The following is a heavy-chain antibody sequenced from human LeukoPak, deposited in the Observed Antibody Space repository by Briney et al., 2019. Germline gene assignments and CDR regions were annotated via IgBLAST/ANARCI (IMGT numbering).Heavy chain of an antibody. Sequence: SQTLSLTCAISGDSVSSDSASWNWIRQSPSRGLEWLGRTYYKSKWYTDYAVSVKSRITINPDTSKNQFSLQLNSVTPEDTAVYYCARGAAAGYDFDYWGQGTLVTVSS. CDR1: GDSVSSDSAS. V-gene: IGHV6-1*01. CDR3: ARGAAAGYDFDY. D-gene: IGHD6-13*01. CDR2: TYYKSKWYT. J-gene: IGHJ4*02.